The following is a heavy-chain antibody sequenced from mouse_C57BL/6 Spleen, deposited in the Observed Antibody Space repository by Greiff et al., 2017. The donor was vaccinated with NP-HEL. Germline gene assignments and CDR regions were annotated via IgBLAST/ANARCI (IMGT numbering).Heavy chain of an antibody. J-gene: IGHJ4*01. CDR2: IDPENGDT. CDR3: TTGKGSSMDY. D-gene: IGHD1-3*01. CDR1: GFNIKDDY. V-gene: IGHV14-4*01. Sequence: EVKVVESGAELVRPGASVKLSCTASGFNIKDDYMHWVKQRPEQGLEWIGWIDPENGDTEYASKFQGKATITADTSSNTAYLQLSSLTSEDTAVYYCTTGKGSSMDYWGQGTSVTVSS.